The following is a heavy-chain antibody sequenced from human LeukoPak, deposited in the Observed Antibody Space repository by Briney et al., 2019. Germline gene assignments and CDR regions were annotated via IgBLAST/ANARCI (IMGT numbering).Heavy chain of an antibody. V-gene: IGHV4-39*01. Sequence: KPSENLSCTCTVSGGSINSHSYYWGWLRQPPGKRLEWIGSVYYDGTSYSNPSLTSRAAVFVDTSRNEFSLDLSFVTAADTAVYYCVRHMSTNTGYFDSCGQGTLVFVSS. J-gene: IGHJ4*02. CDR3: VRHMSTNTGYFDS. CDR1: GGSINSHSYY. CDR2: VYYDGTS. D-gene: IGHD5-24*01.